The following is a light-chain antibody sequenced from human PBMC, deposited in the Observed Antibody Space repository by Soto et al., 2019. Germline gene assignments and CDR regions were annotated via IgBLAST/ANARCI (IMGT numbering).Light chain of an antibody. V-gene: IGKV1-5*03. CDR3: QQYNRYSRT. J-gene: IGKJ1*01. Sequence: DIQMTQSPSTLSASVGDRVTITCRASQTIGSWLAWYQQKPGKAPKLLIYKASTLESGVPSRFSGSGSGTEFTLTISSLQPDDFATYYCQQYNRYSRTFGQGTKVEIK. CDR1: QTIGSW. CDR2: KAS.